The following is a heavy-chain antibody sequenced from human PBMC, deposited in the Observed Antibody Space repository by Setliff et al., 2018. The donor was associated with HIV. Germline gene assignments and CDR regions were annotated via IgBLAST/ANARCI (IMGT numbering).Heavy chain of an antibody. V-gene: IGHV7-4-1*02. J-gene: IGHJ4*02. Sequence: ASVKVSCNASGYTLTTYGISWVRQAPGQGLQWMGWLNTETGNSMYAQGFTGRFVFSLDTPVSTAFLQINSLKAEDTAMYYCARVGSYWSTFDYWGQGALVTVSS. CDR2: LNTETGNS. CDR3: ARVGSYWSTFDY. D-gene: IGHD1-26*01. CDR1: GYTLTTYG.